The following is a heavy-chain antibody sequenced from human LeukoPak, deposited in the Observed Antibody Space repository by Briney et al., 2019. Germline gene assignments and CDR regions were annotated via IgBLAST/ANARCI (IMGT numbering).Heavy chain of an antibody. V-gene: IGHV3-53*01. CDR2: IRTGDST. Sequence: GGSLRLSCAASGFIVGNSYMSWVRQAPGKGLEWISLIRTGDSTYYADSVKGRFTISRDTSRNTLYLQMNILRAEDTAVYYCAREASGSYFHNWGQGTLVTVSS. CDR1: GFIVGNSY. D-gene: IGHD1-26*01. J-gene: IGHJ1*01. CDR3: AREASGSYFHN.